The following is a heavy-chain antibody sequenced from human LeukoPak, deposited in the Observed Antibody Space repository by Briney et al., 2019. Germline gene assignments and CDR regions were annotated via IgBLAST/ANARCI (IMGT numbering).Heavy chain of an antibody. CDR3: AKDKSWGTNWQGYYFDY. CDR1: GFTFRSYW. Sequence: PGGSLRLSCAVSGFTFRSYWMHWVRQAPGKGLVWVSRVNSDGSITNYADSVKGRLTISRDNSKNSLYLQMNSLRAEDTALYYCAKDKSWGTNWQGYYFDYWGQGTLVTVSS. CDR2: VNSDGSIT. D-gene: IGHD7-27*01. V-gene: IGHV3-74*01. J-gene: IGHJ4*02.